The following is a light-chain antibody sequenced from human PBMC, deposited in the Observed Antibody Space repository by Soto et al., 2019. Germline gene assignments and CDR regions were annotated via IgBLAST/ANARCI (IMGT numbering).Light chain of an antibody. CDR2: DAS. Sequence: DIPMTQSPSSLSASVGDRITITCQASQDISKYLNWYQHKPGKAPKLLIYDASNFETGVPSRFSGSGSGTEFTFTISSLQPEDIATYYCQQYDNLPLTFGGGTKVEIK. CDR1: QDISKY. V-gene: IGKV1-33*01. J-gene: IGKJ4*01. CDR3: QQYDNLPLT.